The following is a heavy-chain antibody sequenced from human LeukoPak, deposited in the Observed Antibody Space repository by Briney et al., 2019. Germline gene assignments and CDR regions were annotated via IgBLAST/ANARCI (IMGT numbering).Heavy chain of an antibody. CDR2: IRDKANSYTT. CDR1: GFTFSDHY. V-gene: IGHV3-72*01. Sequence: GRSLRLSCAASGFTFSDHYMDWVRQAPGKGLEWVGRIRDKANSYTTEYAASVKGRFTISRDDSKNTLYLQMNSLKTEDTALYYCTSYPGRDFDYWGQGTLVTVSS. J-gene: IGHJ4*02. CDR3: TSYPGRDFDY. D-gene: IGHD3-10*01.